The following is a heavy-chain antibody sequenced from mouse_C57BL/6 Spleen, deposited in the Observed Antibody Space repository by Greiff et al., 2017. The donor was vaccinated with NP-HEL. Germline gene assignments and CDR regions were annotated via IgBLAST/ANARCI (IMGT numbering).Heavy chain of an antibody. J-gene: IGHJ3*01. CDR3: ARRTAQATWCAY. Sequence: QVQLQQSGAELVRPGTSVKVSCKASGYAFTNYLIEWVKQRPGQGLEWIGVINPGSGGTNYNEKFKGKATLTADKSSSTAYMQLSSLTSEDSAVYFCARRTAQATWCAYWGQGTLVTVSA. CDR2: INPGSGGT. D-gene: IGHD3-2*02. CDR1: GYAFTNYL. V-gene: IGHV1-54*01.